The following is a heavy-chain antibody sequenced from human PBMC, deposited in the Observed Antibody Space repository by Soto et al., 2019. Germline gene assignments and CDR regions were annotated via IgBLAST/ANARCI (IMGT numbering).Heavy chain of an antibody. D-gene: IGHD2-8*01. CDR3: ASLRYCTNGVCSYMDV. CDR2: ISSNGGST. Sequence: GGSLRLSCAASGFTFSSYAMHWVRQAPGKGLEYVSAISSNGGSTYYANSVKGRFTISRDNSKNTLYLQMGSLRAEDMAVYYCASLRYCTNGVCSYMDVWGKGTTVTVSS. J-gene: IGHJ6*03. V-gene: IGHV3-64*01. CDR1: GFTFSSYA.